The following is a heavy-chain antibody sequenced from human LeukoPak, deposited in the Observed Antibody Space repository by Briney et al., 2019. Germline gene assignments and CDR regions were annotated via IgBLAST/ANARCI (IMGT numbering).Heavy chain of an antibody. V-gene: IGHV3-7*01. Sequence: QPGGSLRLSCAASGFTFSSYWMSWVRQAPGKGLEWVANIKQDGSEKYYVDSVKGQFTISRDNAKNSLYLQMNSLRAEDTAVYYCAREVRGSYGPQAFDIWGQGTMVTVSS. CDR1: GFTFSSYW. CDR2: IKQDGSEK. J-gene: IGHJ3*02. D-gene: IGHD5-18*01. CDR3: AREVRGSYGPQAFDI.